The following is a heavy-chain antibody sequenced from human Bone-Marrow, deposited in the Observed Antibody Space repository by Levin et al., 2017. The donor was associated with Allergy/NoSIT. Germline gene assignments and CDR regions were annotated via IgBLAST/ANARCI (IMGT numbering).Heavy chain of an antibody. CDR3: ASQNYDILTSY. V-gene: IGHV4-31*03. J-gene: IGHJ4*02. Sequence: PSETLSLTCTVSGVSISSGAYYWTWIRQHPGTGLEWIGYIYYSGSTYYNPSLKSRLTITADTSKNQFSLKLSSVTAADTAVYYCASQNYDILTSYWGQGTLVTVSS. CDR1: GVSISSGAYY. CDR2: IYYSGST. D-gene: IGHD3-9*01.